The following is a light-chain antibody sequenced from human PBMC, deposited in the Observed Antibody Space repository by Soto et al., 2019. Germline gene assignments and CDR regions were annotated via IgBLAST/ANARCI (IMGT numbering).Light chain of an antibody. CDR2: DAS. J-gene: IGKJ1*01. CDR1: QSLRSS. Sequence: ETMMTQSPDTLSVSLGERATLSCRASQSLRSSLAWYQQKPGQAPRLLIYDASTRATGIPARFSGSGSGTDFTLTISGLQSEDFEVYYCQQYNNGPQTFGQGTKVDIK. V-gene: IGKV3-15*01. CDR3: QQYNNGPQT.